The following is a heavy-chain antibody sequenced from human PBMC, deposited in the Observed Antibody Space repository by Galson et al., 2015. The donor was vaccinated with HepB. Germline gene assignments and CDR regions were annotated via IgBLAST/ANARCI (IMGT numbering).Heavy chain of an antibody. J-gene: IGHJ4*02. D-gene: IGHD3-3*01. Sequence: LSLTCTVSGGSISSSSYYWGWIRQPPGKGLEWIGSIYYSGSTYYNPSLKSRVTISVDTSKNQFSLKLSSVTAADTAVYYCARLPVTKLRFLFVGFDYWGQGTLVTVSS. CDR2: IYYSGST. V-gene: IGHV4-39*01. CDR3: ARLPVTKLRFLFVGFDY. CDR1: GGSISSSSYY.